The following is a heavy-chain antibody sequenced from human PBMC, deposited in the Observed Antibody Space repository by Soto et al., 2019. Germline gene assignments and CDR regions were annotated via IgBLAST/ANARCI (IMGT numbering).Heavy chain of an antibody. Sequence: DVQLLESGGGLVQPGGSLRLSCAASGFSFSKYAMIWVRQAPGKGQEWVSCITGSGGTIEYAASVKGRFTISRDNSKNTVYLQMDSLRAEDTAVYYCAKEAVYGDGLWLVADWGQGALVTVS. CDR1: GFSFSKYA. J-gene: IGHJ4*02. CDR2: ITGSGGTI. V-gene: IGHV3-23*01. CDR3: AKEAVYGDGLWLVAD. D-gene: IGHD2-21*02.